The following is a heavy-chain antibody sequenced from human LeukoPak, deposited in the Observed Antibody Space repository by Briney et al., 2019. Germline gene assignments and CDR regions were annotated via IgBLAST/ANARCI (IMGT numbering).Heavy chain of an antibody. J-gene: IGHJ2*01. CDR3: ARDQRCSRFDGGCDQWYFDL. Sequence: SETLSLTCTVSGGSISGYYWSWLRQPPGKGLEWIGYIYHGGFTDYNPSLRSRLTISVDTSRNQFSLRLTSAPAADTAIYYCARDQRCSRFDGGCDQWYFDLWGRGTLVTVSS. D-gene: IGHD5-12*01. V-gene: IGHV4-59*01. CDR2: IYHGGFT. CDR1: GGSISGYY.